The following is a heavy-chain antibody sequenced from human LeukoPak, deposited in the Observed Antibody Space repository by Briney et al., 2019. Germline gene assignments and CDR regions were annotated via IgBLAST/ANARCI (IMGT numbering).Heavy chain of an antibody. Sequence: SETLSLTCTVSGASISSNDFYWSWIRQHPGKGLEWIGYMSYSGSTDYNPSLKSRFTISVDTSKNQFSLRVGSVTAADTAVYYCSRLYFDSSGYYYRRSTSYFDYWGQGTLVTVSS. CDR3: SRLYFDSSGYYYRRSTSYFDY. V-gene: IGHV4-31*03. CDR1: GASISSNDFY. D-gene: IGHD3-22*01. CDR2: MSYSGST. J-gene: IGHJ4*02.